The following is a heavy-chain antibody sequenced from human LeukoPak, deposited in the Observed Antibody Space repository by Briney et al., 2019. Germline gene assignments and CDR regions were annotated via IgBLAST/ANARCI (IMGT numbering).Heavy chain of an antibody. D-gene: IGHD5-12*01. V-gene: IGHV3-21*01. CDR3: ARNLIVATILNNDAFDI. CDR2: ISSSSSYI. CDR1: GFTFSSYS. J-gene: IGHJ3*02. Sequence: PGGSLRLSCAASGFTFSSYSMNWVRQAPGKGLEWVSSISSSSSYIYYADSVKGRFTISRDNAKNSLYLQMNSLRAEDTAVYYCARNLIVATILNNDAFDIWGQGTMVTVSS.